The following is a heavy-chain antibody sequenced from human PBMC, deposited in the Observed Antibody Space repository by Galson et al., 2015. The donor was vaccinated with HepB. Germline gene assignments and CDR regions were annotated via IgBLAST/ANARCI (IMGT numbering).Heavy chain of an antibody. D-gene: IGHD5-12*01. CDR1: GGTFSSYA. J-gene: IGHJ6*02. Sequence: SVKVSCKASGGTFSSYAISWVRQAPGQGLEWMGGIIPIFGTANYAQKFQGRVTITADESTSTAYMELSSLRSEDTAVYYCARDRSRGYAGPHYGMDVWGQGTTVTVSS. V-gene: IGHV1-69*13. CDR3: ARDRSRGYAGPHYGMDV. CDR2: IIPIFGTA.